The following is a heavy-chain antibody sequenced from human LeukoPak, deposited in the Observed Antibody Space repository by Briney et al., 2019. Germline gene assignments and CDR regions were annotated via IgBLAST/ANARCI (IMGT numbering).Heavy chain of an antibody. CDR1: GYTFTSYD. Sequence: ASVKVSCKASGYTFTSYDINWVRQATGQRLEWMGWINAGNGNTKYSQKFQGRVTITRDTSASTAYMELSSLRSEDTAVYYCARPGSAWGGDAFDIWGQGTMVTVSS. CDR3: ARPGSAWGGDAFDI. CDR2: INAGNGNT. J-gene: IGHJ3*02. D-gene: IGHD1-26*01. V-gene: IGHV1-3*01.